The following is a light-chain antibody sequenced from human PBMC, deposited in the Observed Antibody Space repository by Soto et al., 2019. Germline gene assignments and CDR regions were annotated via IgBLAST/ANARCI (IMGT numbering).Light chain of an antibody. CDR1: QSVSNS. V-gene: IGKV3-11*01. J-gene: IGKJ5*01. CDR3: QHRGDWST. CDR2: DAS. Sequence: EIVLTQSPATLSLSPGERATLSCRASQSVSNSLAWFQQKPGQAPRLLIYDASSRATGIPARFSGSGSGTDFTLTISSLDPEDFAVYYCQHRGDWSTFGQGTRLEIK.